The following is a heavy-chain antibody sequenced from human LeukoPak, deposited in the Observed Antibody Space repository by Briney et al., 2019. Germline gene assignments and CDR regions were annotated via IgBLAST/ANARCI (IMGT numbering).Heavy chain of an antibody. CDR2: IYPGDSDT. CDR1: GYSFTSYW. V-gene: IGHV5-51*01. CDR3: ARQREDIPNWFDP. J-gene: IGHJ5*02. Sequence: GESLKISCKGSGYSFTSYWIGWVRQMPGKGLEWMGIIYPGDSDTRYSRSFQGQVPISPAKSISHAYLHWNSLKASDSAMYCCARQREDIPNWFDPWGQGTLVTVSS. D-gene: IGHD2-15*01.